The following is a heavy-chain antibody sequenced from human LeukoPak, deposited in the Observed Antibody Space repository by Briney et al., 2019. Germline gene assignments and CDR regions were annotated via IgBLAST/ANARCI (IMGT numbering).Heavy chain of an antibody. CDR1: GFTFSTYA. V-gene: IGHV3-64D*06. CDR3: VKDHDWGAFHI. CDR2: ISSNGGST. Sequence: PGGPLRLSCSASGFTFSTYAMHWVRQAPGKGLEYVSGISSNGGSTYYADSVKGRFTISRDNSKNTLYLQMSSLRPEDTAVFYCVKDHDWGAFHIWGQGTMVTVSS. D-gene: IGHD7-27*01. J-gene: IGHJ3*02.